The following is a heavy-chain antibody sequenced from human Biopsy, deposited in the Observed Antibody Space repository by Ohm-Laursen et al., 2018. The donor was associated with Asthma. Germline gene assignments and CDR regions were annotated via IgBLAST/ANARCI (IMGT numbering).Heavy chain of an antibody. D-gene: IGHD6-19*01. CDR2: IYKSGQV. CDR1: GGSISSNFYY. Sequence: SETLSLTCTVSGGSISSNFYYWGWIRQPPGKGLEWIGNIYKSGQVYYNLSLKSRVTISVDTSKNQFSLQLRSVTAADTAVYYCARGMQWVIPYEFDLWGQGTMVTVSA. CDR3: ARGMQWVIPYEFDL. V-gene: IGHV4-39*07. J-gene: IGHJ3*01.